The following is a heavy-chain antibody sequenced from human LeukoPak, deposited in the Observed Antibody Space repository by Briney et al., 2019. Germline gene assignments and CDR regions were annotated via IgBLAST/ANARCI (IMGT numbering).Heavy chain of an antibody. CDR3: ARARGTYRSSDAFDF. D-gene: IGHD3-16*02. CDR1: GGTFSRYA. J-gene: IGHJ3*01. CDR2: IIPILGTT. V-gene: IGHV1-69*01. Sequence: AASVKVSCTASGGTFSRYAVGWVRQAPGQGLEWMGGIIPILGTTNLAQKFQGRVTINADESTSTAYMELSSLTSEDTAVYYCARARGTYRSSDAFDFWGQGTVVTVSS.